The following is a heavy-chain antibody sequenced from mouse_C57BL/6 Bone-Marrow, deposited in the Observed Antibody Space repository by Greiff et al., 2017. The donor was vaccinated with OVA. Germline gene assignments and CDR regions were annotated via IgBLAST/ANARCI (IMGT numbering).Heavy chain of an antibody. CDR1: GYTFTSYW. V-gene: IGHV1-52*01. CDR2: IDPSDSET. CDR3: AIRVGYSGSWYYFDY. Sequence: QVQLQQPGAELVRPGSSVKLSCKASGYTFTSYWMHWVKQRPIQGLEWIGNIDPSDSETHYNQKFKDKATLTVDKSSSTAYMQLSSLTSEDSAVSYCAIRVGYSGSWYYFDYWGQGTTLTVSS. D-gene: IGHD1-1*01. J-gene: IGHJ2*01.